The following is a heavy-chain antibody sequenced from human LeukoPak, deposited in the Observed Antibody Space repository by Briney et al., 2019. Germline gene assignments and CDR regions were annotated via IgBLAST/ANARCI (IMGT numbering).Heavy chain of an antibody. CDR3: ARDRTAADP. CDR2: IKQDGSEK. J-gene: IGHJ5*02. CDR1: GFTFSSYW. D-gene: IGHD6-13*01. Sequence: PGGSLRLSCAASGFTFSSYWMSWVRQAPGKGLEWVANIKQDGSEKYYVDSVKGRFTISRDNSKNTLYLQMNNLRVEDTAVYYCARDRTAADPWGQGTLVTVSS. V-gene: IGHV3-7*03.